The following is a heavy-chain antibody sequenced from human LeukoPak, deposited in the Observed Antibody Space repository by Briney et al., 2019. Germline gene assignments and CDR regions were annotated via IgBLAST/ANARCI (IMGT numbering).Heavy chain of an antibody. CDR3: ARVPTTVTTSFDY. V-gene: IGHV4-59*01. CDR2: IYYSGST. CDR1: GSSISSYY. D-gene: IGHD4-17*01. J-gene: IGHJ4*02. Sequence: PSETLSLTCTVSGSSISSYYWSWIRQPPGKGLEWIGYIYYSGSTNYNPSLKSRVTISVDTSKNQFSLKLSSVTAADTAVYYCARVPTTVTTSFDYWGQGTLVTVSS.